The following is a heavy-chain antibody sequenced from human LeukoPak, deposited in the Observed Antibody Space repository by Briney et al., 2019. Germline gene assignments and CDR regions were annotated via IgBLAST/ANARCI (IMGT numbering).Heavy chain of an antibody. J-gene: IGHJ4*02. V-gene: IGHV4-4*07. CDR2: IHTSGST. D-gene: IGHD2-21*02. CDR1: GGSISSYY. CDR3: AREAYCGGDCYSGFDY. Sequence: SETLSLTCTVSGGSISSYYWSWIRQPAGKGLEWIGRIHTSGSTNYNPSLKSRVTMSVDTSKNQFSLKLSSVTAADTAVYYCAREAYCGGDCYSGFDYWGQGTLVTVSS.